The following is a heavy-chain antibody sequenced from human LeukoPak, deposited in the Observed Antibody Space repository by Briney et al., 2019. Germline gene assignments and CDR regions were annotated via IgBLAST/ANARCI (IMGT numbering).Heavy chain of an antibody. D-gene: IGHD2-15*01. CDR1: GFSFSSYG. CDR2: ISDDGSNE. V-gene: IGHV3-30*03. Sequence: RGSLRLSCAASGFSFSSYGMHWVRQAPGKGLEWVAGISDDGSNEYYADSVRGRFTISRDNSKNVLYLQMNSMRAEDTAVYYCAGGWYFFDYCGQGTLVIVSS. CDR3: AGGWYFFDY. J-gene: IGHJ4*02.